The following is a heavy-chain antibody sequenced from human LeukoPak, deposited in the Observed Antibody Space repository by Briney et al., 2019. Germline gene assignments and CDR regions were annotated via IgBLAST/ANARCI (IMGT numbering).Heavy chain of an antibody. CDR2: ISDSGSTI. J-gene: IGHJ4*02. V-gene: IGHV3-48*01. Sequence: PGGSLTLSCAASGLTFSSYSMNWLRQAPGKGLEWVAFISDSGSTIYYADSVKGRFTTSRDNAKNSLYLQMTSLSAEDTAVSNCAREMPGAPSDYWGQGTLVTVSS. D-gene: IGHD2-2*01. CDR1: GLTFSSYS. CDR3: AREMPGAPSDY.